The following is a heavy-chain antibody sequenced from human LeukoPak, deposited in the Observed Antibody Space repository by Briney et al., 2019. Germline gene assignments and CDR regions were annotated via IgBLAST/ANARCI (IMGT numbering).Heavy chain of an antibody. CDR1: GFTFSSYA. Sequence: PGGSLRLSCAASGFTFSSYAMSWVRQPPGKGLEWIGEINHSGSTNYNPSLKSRVTISVDTSKNQFSLKLSSVTAADAAVYYCARGGSGFWSGYLPIDYWGQGTLVTVSS. CDR2: INHSGST. J-gene: IGHJ4*02. CDR3: ARGGSGFWSGYLPIDY. D-gene: IGHD3-3*01. V-gene: IGHV4-34*01.